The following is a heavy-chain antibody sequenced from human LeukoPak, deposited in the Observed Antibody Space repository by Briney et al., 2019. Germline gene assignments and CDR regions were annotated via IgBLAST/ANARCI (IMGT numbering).Heavy chain of an antibody. Sequence: SETLSLTCAVYSGSFSGYYWSWIRQPPGKGLEWIGEINHSGGTNYNPSLKSRVTISVDTSKNQFSLKLSSVTAADTAVYYCARGVHYYDSSGTNWFDPWGQGTLVTVSS. CDR3: ARGVHYYDSSGTNWFDP. CDR2: INHSGGT. CDR1: SGSFSGYY. J-gene: IGHJ5*02. D-gene: IGHD3-22*01. V-gene: IGHV4-34*01.